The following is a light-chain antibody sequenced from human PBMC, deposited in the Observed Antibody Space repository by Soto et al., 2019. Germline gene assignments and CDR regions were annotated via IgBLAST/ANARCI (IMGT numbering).Light chain of an antibody. CDR3: QQYEFSPPPYT. CDR2: GAS. J-gene: IGKJ2*01. V-gene: IGKV3-20*01. Sequence: EIVLTQSPGTLSLSPGERATLSCRASPSLTSSYLAWYQQKPGQAPRLLIYGASSRATGIPDRFSGGGSGADFPLTLSRLEPEDLAVYSCQQYEFSPPPYTFGQGTRLEIK. CDR1: PSLTSSY.